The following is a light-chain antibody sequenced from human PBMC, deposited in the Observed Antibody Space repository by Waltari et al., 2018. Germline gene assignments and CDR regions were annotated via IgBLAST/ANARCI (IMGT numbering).Light chain of an antibody. CDR3: QSGDSSGNVV. CDR1: ALPKQY. J-gene: IGLJ2*01. CDR2: KDS. V-gene: IGLV3-25*03. Sequence: SSELTQPPSVSVSPGQTARITCSGDALPKQYAHWYQQKPGQAPVLVRYKDSERPSETPERFSGSSSGTTVTLTISGVQAEDEADYYCQSGDSSGNVVFGGGTKLTVL.